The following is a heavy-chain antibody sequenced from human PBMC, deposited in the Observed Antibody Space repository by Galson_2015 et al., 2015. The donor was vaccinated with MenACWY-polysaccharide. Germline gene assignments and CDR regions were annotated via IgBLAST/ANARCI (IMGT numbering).Heavy chain of an antibody. CDR1: GGSISPSSSY. V-gene: IGHV4-39*07. CDR3: ARERYIGSSSGAAFGY. CDR2: VYYTGSGSA. J-gene: IGHJ4*02. D-gene: IGHD1-26*01. Sequence: LSLTCTVSGGSISPSSSYWGWIRQPPGKGLEWIGSVYYTGSGSAYYNPSLKSRVAISVDTSNNQFSLRLSSVTAADTAVYFCARERYIGSSSGAAFGYWGQGTLVTVSS.